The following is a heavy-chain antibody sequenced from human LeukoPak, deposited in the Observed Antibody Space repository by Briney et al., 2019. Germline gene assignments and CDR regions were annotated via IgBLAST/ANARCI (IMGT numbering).Heavy chain of an antibody. CDR3: AKRKYCSGGSCYPRQDVVLYGFDY. CDR1: GYTFTSYD. CDR2: MNPSSGNT. J-gene: IGHJ4*02. Sequence: ASVKVSCKASGYTFTSYDINWVRQATGQGLEWMGWMNPSSGNTGYAQKFQGRVTMTMNTSISTVYMELSSLRSEDTAVYYCAKRKYCSGGSCYPRQDVVLYGFDYWGQGTLVTLS. D-gene: IGHD2-15*01. V-gene: IGHV1-8*01.